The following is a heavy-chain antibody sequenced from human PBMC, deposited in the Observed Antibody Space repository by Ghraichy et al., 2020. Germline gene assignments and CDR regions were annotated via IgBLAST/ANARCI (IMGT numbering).Heavy chain of an antibody. CDR1: GFLFSSYA. CDR3: AKDRWSGYFDH. CDR2: IMGSGDGT. J-gene: IGHJ4*02. V-gene: IGHV3-23*01. D-gene: IGHD3-3*01. Sequence: GSLRLSCAASGFLFSSYAMSWVRQAPGKGLEWVSNIMGSGDGTDYADFVKGRFTISRDNSKNTLYLQMNSLRVEDTAVYYCAKDRWSGYFDHWGQRALVTVSS.